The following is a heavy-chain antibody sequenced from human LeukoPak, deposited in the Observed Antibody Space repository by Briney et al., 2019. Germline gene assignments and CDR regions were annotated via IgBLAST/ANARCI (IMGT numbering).Heavy chain of an antibody. V-gene: IGHV3-33*01. CDR2: IWYDGSKK. CDR3: ARLSGSYFDY. Sequence: GRSLRPSCVASGFSFSSNGMTWVRQAPGKGLEWVAVIWYDGSKKFYADSVKGRFTISRDNSKNTMYLQMSSLRAGDTAVYYCARLSGSYFDYWGQGTLVTVSS. CDR1: GFSFSSNG. J-gene: IGHJ4*02. D-gene: IGHD1-26*01.